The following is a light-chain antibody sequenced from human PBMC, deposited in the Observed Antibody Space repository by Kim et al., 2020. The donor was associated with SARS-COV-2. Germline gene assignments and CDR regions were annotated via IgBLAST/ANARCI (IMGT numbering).Light chain of an antibody. CDR2: DNN. CDR1: NSNIGKNY. J-gene: IGLJ6*01. CDR3: GTWDNSLSAYV. Sequence: GRKVAISCSGFNSNIGKNYVSWYQELPGAAPKLLIYDNNKRPSGIPDRFSGSKSGTSATLGITGLQTGDEADYYCGTWDNSLSAYVFGGGTKVTVL. V-gene: IGLV1-51*01.